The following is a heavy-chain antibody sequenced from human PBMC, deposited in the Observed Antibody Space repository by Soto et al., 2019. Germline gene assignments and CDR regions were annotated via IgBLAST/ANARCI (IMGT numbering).Heavy chain of an antibody. CDR3: ASLAIFYQRTAMSVY. D-gene: IGHD5-18*01. CDR2: IAASGIST. Sequence: EVQLLESGGGLVQPGVSLRLSCAASGFTFADFAMTWVRQAPGKGLEGISTIAASGISTYYADSVKGRFTISRENSKKMLYLQMKSLRADDTAVYYCASLAIFYQRTAMSVYWGQGTLVTVSS. J-gene: IGHJ4*02. CDR1: GFTFADFA. V-gene: IGHV3-23*01.